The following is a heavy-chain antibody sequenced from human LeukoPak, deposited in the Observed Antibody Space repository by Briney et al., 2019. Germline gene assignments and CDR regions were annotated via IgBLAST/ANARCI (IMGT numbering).Heavy chain of an antibody. V-gene: IGHV4-59*08. J-gene: IGHJ5*02. CDR2: IYYTGST. CDR3: ARYNWNGGGWFDP. Sequence: SETLSLTCTVSGGSMHGYYWSWVRQAPGKALEWIGQIYYTGSTSYSPSLKSRVTFSLDTSKTQVSLNLNSVTAADTAVYYCARYNWNGGGWFDPWGQGTLVTVSS. CDR1: GGSMHGYY. D-gene: IGHD1-1*01.